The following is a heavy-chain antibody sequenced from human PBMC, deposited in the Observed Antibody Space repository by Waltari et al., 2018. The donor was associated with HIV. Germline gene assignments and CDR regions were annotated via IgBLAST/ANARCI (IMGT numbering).Heavy chain of an antibody. CDR3: ARVQLRYCSSTSFLNAFDI. CDR2: IYYSGST. Sequence: QVQLQESGPGLVQPSQTLSLTCTVSGGSISSGGYYWSWIRQHPGKGLGWIGYIYYSGSTYYDPSLKSRVTISVDTSKNQFSLKLSSVTAADTAVYYGARVQLRYCSSTSFLNAFDIWGQGTMVTVSS. V-gene: IGHV4-31*03. D-gene: IGHD2-2*01. J-gene: IGHJ3*02. CDR1: GGSISSGGYY.